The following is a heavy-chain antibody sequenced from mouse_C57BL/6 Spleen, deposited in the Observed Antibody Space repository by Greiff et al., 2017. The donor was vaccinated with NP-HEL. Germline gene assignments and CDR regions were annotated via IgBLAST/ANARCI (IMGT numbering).Heavy chain of an antibody. Sequence: QVQLQQPGAELVKPGASVKVSCKASGYTFTSYWMHWVKQRPGQGLEWIGRIHPSDSDTNYNQKFKGKATLTVDKSSSTAYMQLSSLTSEDSAVYYCAIGDYDYDGPFDYWGQGTTLTVSS. V-gene: IGHV1-74*01. CDR3: AIGDYDYDGPFDY. J-gene: IGHJ2*01. D-gene: IGHD2-4*01. CDR1: GYTFTSYW. CDR2: IHPSDSDT.